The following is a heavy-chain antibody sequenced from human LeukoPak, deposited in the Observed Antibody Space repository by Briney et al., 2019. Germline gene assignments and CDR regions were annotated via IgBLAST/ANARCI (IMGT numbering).Heavy chain of an antibody. CDR2: IYYSGST. D-gene: IGHD2-2*02. Sequence: PSETLSLTCSVSGGSISSSSYYWGWIRQPPGKGLEWIGSIYYSGSTFYNPSLKSRVTISVDTSKNQFSLTLRSVTAADTAVYYCARLHPRYCSGTSCYTRPNWFDPWGQGALVTVSS. CDR3: ARLHPRYCSGTSCYTRPNWFDP. CDR1: GGSISSSSYY. V-gene: IGHV4-39*01. J-gene: IGHJ5*02.